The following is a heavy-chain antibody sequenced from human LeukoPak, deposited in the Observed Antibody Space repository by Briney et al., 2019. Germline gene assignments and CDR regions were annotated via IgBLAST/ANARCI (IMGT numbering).Heavy chain of an antibody. V-gene: IGHV4-59*01. J-gene: IGHJ6*02. D-gene: IGHD6-13*01. CDR1: GGSISSYY. Sequence: SETLSLTCTVSGGSISSYYWSWIRQPPGKGLEWIGYISYSGSTNYNPSPKSRVTISVDTYTNQFSLKLSPVTVAAQAAYYYGGVRGIAAADVWGQGTTVTVSS. CDR2: ISYSGST. CDR3: GGVRGIAAADV.